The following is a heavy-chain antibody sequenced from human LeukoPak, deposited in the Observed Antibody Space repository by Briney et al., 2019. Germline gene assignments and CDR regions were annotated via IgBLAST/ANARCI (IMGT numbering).Heavy chain of an antibody. CDR3: AKDGRSSSWYAFDP. J-gene: IGHJ5*02. Sequence: PGGSLRLSCAASGFTFSSYGMHWVRQAPGKGLEWVAFIRYDGSNKYYADSVKGRFTISRDNSKNTLYLQMNSLRAEDTAVYYCAKDGRSSSWYAFDPWGQGTLVTVSS. CDR1: GFTFSSYG. CDR2: IRYDGSNK. D-gene: IGHD6-13*01. V-gene: IGHV3-30*02.